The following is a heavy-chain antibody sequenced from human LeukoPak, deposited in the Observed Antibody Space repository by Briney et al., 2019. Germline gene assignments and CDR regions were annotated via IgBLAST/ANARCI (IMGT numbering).Heavy chain of an antibody. V-gene: IGHV1-2*02. D-gene: IGHD2-15*01. CDR3: ARGYCSGGSCYKFFDS. CDR2: INPKSGGT. CDR1: GYRFTANY. Sequence: GASVKVSCKASGYRFTANYIYWVRQAPGQGLEWMAWINPKSGGTNYAQKFQGRIMMTRDTSISTVYMELGSLRSDDTAVYYCARGYCSGGSCYKFFDSWGQGTLVTVSS. J-gene: IGHJ4*02.